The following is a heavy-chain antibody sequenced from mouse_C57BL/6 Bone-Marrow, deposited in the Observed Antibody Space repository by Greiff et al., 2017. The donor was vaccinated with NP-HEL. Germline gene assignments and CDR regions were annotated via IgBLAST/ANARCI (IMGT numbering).Heavy chain of an antibody. CDR1: GFTFSDYY. J-gene: IGHJ2*01. V-gene: IGHV5-16*01. Sequence: EVKLVESEGGLVQPGSSMKLSCTASGFTFSDYYMAWVRQVPEKGLEWVANINYDGSSTYYLDSLKSRFIISRDNAKNILYLQMSSLKSEDTATYYCARSGGDGYYDYWGQGTTLTVSS. CDR2: INYDGSST. D-gene: IGHD2-3*01. CDR3: ARSGGDGYYDY.